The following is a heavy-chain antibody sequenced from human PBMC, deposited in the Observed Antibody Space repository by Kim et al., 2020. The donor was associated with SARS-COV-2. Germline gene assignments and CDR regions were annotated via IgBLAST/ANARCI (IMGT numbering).Heavy chain of an antibody. CDR1: GFTFSSYA. V-gene: IGHV3-23*01. Sequence: GGSLRLSCAASGFTFSSYAMSWVRQAPGKGLEWVSAISGSGGSTYYADSVKGRFTISRDNSKNTLYLQMNSLRAEDTAVYYCAKDGLGFTMVRGGEDWFDPWGQGTLVTVSS. CDR2: ISGSGGST. CDR3: AKDGLGFTMVRGGEDWFDP. D-gene: IGHD3-10*01. J-gene: IGHJ5*02.